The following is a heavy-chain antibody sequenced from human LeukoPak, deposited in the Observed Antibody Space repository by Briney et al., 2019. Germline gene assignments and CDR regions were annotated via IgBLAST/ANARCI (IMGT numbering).Heavy chain of an antibody. V-gene: IGHV4-39*01. D-gene: IGHD6-13*01. CDR2: SYDSENT. Sequence: PSETLSLTCIVSGXSVSSTDYYWGWIRKPPGLGPEWIGRSYDSENTFYHPSLKSRVTMCVGTSRDEFSLKLTAVLASDTAVFYCATRARSKWYGDWGQGTLVTVSS. CDR3: ATRARSKWYGD. CDR1: GXSVSSTDYY. J-gene: IGHJ4*02.